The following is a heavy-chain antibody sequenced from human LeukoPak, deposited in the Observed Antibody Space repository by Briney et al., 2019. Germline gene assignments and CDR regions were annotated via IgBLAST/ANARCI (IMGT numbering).Heavy chain of an antibody. CDR1: VGTFSSYA. J-gene: IGHJ6*03. CDR3: ARDPLSAAGTPLNMDV. CDR2: IIPIFGTA. Sequence: GASVKVSCKASVGTFSSYAISWVRQAPGQGLEWMGGIIPIFGTANYAQKFQGRVTITADKSTSTACMELSSMRSEETDVYYCARDPLSAAGTPLNMDVWGKGPTVTVSS. D-gene: IGHD6-13*01. V-gene: IGHV1-69*06.